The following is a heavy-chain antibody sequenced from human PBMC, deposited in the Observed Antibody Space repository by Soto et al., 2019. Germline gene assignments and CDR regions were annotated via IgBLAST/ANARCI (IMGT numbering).Heavy chain of an antibody. D-gene: IGHD1-20*01. J-gene: IGHJ4*02. CDR1: GGSFSGYY. V-gene: IGHV4-34*01. CDR3: ARGDNWDY. CDR2: INHSGST. Sequence: SETLSLTCAVYGGSFSGYYWSWIRQPPGKGLEWIGEINHSGSTNYNPSLKSRVTISVDTSKNQFSLKLSSVTAADTAVYYCARGDNWDYWGQGTLVTVSS.